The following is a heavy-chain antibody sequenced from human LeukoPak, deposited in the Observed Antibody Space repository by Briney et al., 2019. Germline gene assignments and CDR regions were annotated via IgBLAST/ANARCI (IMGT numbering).Heavy chain of an antibody. V-gene: IGHV4-4*09. J-gene: IGHJ4*02. CDR1: GGSISSYY. CDR2: IYTSGST. D-gene: IGHD3-10*01. Sequence: PSETLSLTCTVSGGSISSYYWSWIRQPPGKGLEWVGYIYTSGSTNYNPSLKSRVTISVDTSKNQFSLKLSSVTAAATAVYYCARLRSGEGSSPGSYYFDYWGQGTLVTVSS. CDR3: ARLRSGEGSSPGSYYFDY.